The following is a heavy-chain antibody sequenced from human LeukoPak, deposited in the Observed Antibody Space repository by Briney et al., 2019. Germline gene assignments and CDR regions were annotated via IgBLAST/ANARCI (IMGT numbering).Heavy chain of an antibody. CDR1: GFTFSSYS. CDR3: ARDVGYYGSGRDGEGY. D-gene: IGHD3-10*01. V-gene: IGHV3-48*04. J-gene: IGHJ4*02. Sequence: GGSLRLSCAASGFTFSSYSMNWVRQAPGKGLEWVSYISSSSSTIYYADSVKGRFTISRDNAKNSLYLQMNSLRAEDTAVYYCARDVGYYGSGRDGEGYWGQGTLVTVSS. CDR2: ISSSSSTI.